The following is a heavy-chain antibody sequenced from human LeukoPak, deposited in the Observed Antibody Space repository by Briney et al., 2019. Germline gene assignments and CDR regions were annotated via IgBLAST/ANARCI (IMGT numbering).Heavy chain of an antibody. V-gene: IGHV3-48*03. D-gene: IGHD1-1*01. CDR2: ISTSGSTI. J-gene: IGHJ6*02. CDR3: ARDGRGMDV. Sequence: GGSLRLSCAASGFTFSGYEMHWVRQAPGKGLEWVSSISTSGSTIYYADSVKGRFTFSRDNARNSLYLQMNSLRAEDTAVYYCARDGRGMDVWGQGTTVTVSS. CDR1: GFTFSGYE.